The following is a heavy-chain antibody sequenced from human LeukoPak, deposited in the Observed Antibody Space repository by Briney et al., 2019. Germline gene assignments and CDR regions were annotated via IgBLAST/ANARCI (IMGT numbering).Heavy chain of an antibody. CDR1: GFTVSSNY. J-gene: IGHJ6*03. CDR3: ARVGSSGWYYMDV. D-gene: IGHD6-19*01. CDR2: IYSGGST. V-gene: IGHV3-53*01. Sequence: GGSLRLSCAASGFTVSSNYMSWVRQAPGKGLEWVSVIYSGGSTYYADSVKGRFTISRDNSKNTLYLQMNSLRAEDTAVYYCARVGSSGWYYMDVWGKGTTVTISS.